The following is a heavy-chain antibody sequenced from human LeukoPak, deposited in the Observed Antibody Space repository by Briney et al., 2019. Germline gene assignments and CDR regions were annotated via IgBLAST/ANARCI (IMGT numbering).Heavy chain of an antibody. CDR1: GGSISSYY. Sequence: SETLSLTCTVSGGSISSYYWSWIRQPPGKGLEWIGYIYYSGSTNYNPSLKSRVTISVDTSKNQFSLKLSSVTAADTAVYYCARGGLELPDYWGQGTLVTVSS. J-gene: IGHJ4*02. D-gene: IGHD1-26*01. CDR2: IYYSGST. V-gene: IGHV4-59*01. CDR3: ARGGLELPDY.